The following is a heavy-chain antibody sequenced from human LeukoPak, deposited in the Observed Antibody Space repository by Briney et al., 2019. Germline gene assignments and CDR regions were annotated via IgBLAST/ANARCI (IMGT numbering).Heavy chain of an antibody. CDR3: AKDAGGGLCYFDY. CDR1: GFTFSSYA. Sequence: PGRSLRPSCAASGFTFSSYAMHWVRQAPGNGLEWVAVISYDGSNKYYADSVKGRFTISRDNSKNTLYLQMNSLRAEDTTVYYCAKDAGGGLCYFDYWGQGTLVTVSS. J-gene: IGHJ4*02. V-gene: IGHV3-30*04. CDR2: ISYDGSNK. D-gene: IGHD2-2*01.